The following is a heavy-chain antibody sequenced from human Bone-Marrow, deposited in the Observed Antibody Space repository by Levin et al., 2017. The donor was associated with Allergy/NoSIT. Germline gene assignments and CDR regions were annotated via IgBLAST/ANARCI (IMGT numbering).Heavy chain of an antibody. CDR1: GGSISSSSYY. J-gene: IGHJ4*02. V-gene: IGHV4-39*01. CDR2: IYYSGST. D-gene: IGHD1-1*01. CDR3: ARHAVGTGFDY. Sequence: SETLSLTCTVSGGSISSSSYYWGWIRQPPGKGLEWIGSIYYSGSTYYNPSLKSRVTISVDTSKNQFSLKLSSVTAADTAVYYCARHAVGTGFDYWGQGTLVTVSS.